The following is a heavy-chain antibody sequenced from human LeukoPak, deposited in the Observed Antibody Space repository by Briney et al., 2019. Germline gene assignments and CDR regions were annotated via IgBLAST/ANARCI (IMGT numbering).Heavy chain of an antibody. CDR2: INPSGGST. V-gene: IGHV1-46*01. CDR1: GYIFTNHA. CDR3: ARDGSSSIPY. D-gene: IGHD6-6*01. Sequence: ASVKVSCKASGYIFTNHAMHWVRQAPGQGLEWMGIINPSGGSTSYAQKFQGRVTMTRDTSTSTVYMELSSLRSEDTAVYYCARDGSSSIPYWGQGTLVTVSS. J-gene: IGHJ4*02.